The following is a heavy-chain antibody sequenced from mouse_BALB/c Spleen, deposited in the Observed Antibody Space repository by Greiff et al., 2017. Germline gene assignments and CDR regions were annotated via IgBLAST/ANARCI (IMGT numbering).Heavy chain of an antibody. D-gene: IGHD2-3*01. CDR2: LDPANGNT. Sequence: EVQLQQSGAELVKPGASVKLSCTASGFNIKDTYMHWVKQRPEQGLEWIGRLDPANGNTKYDPKFQGKATITADTSSNTAYLQLSSLTSEDTAVYYCARYDGYYRGFAYWGQGTLVTVSA. V-gene: IGHV14-3*02. CDR1: GFNIKDTY. J-gene: IGHJ3*01. CDR3: ARYDGYYRGFAY.